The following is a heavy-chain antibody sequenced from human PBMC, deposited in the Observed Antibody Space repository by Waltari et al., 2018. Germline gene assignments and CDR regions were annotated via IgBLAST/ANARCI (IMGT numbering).Heavy chain of an antibody. J-gene: IGHJ6*02. D-gene: IGHD2-8*02. CDR1: GGSFRGYY. Sequence: QVQLQQWGAGLLQPSETLSLTCAVYGGSFRGYYWGWVRQPPGKGLEWIGEINHNGNINRKPPLRSRVTMLVDTSKSQLSLKINSVTAADTAVYYCVRLEDCTGPGGNCYSGDSFAMDVWGQGTTVTVSS. V-gene: IGHV4-34*02. CDR3: VRLEDCTGPGGNCYSGDSFAMDV. CDR2: INHNGNI.